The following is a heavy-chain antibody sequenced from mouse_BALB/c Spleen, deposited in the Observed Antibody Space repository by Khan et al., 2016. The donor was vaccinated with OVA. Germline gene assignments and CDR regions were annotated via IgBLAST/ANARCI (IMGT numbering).Heavy chain of an antibody. D-gene: IGHD2-14*01. CDR3: ARRTTGYALDY. J-gene: IGHJ4*01. V-gene: IGHV1-4*01. CDR2: INPRSGYT. Sequence: VQLQESGAELARPGASVKMSCKASGYTFTSHTMHWVKQRPGQGLEWIGYINPRSGYTNYSQKFNDKATLTTDKSSSTAYMQLSSLTSEDSAVYYCARRTTGYALDYGGQGTSVTVSS. CDR1: GYTFTSHT.